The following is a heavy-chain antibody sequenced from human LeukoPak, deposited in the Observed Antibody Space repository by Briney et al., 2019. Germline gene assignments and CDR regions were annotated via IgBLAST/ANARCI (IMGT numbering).Heavy chain of an antibody. CDR2: IYYTGGT. V-gene: IGHV4-59*01. Sequence: SETLSLTCAVSGGSISSSYWSWIRQPPGKGLDWIGYIYYTGGTNYNPSLKSRVTISVDTSKKQFSLKLSSVTAADTAVYYCARDRWLYGMDVWGQGTTVTVSS. CDR1: GGSISSSY. D-gene: IGHD2-15*01. J-gene: IGHJ6*02. CDR3: ARDRWLYGMDV.